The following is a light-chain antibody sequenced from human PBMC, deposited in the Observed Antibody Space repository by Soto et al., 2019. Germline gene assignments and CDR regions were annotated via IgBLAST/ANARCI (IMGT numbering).Light chain of an antibody. CDR2: GAS. Sequence: EIVLTQSPGTLSLSPGERATLSCRASQSVSSSYLAWYQQKPGQAPRLLIYGASSRATGIPDRFSGSGSGTDFTLTISRLEPEDVAVYYCQQYYSTPITFGQGTRLEIK. CDR3: QQYYSTPIT. J-gene: IGKJ5*01. CDR1: QSVSSSY. V-gene: IGKV3-20*01.